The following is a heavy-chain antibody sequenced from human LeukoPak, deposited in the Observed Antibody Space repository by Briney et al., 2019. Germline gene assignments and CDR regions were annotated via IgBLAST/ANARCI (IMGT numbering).Heavy chain of an antibody. Sequence: GGSLRLSSAASGFTFGNYWMHWVRQAPGKGLVWVSRINSDGSSTNYADFVKGRFAISRDNAKNTLYLQMNSLRAEDTAVYYCARPGELFNYWGQGTLVTVSS. J-gene: IGHJ4*02. CDR1: GFTFGNYW. V-gene: IGHV3-74*01. CDR3: ARPGELFNY. D-gene: IGHD3-10*01. CDR2: INSDGSST.